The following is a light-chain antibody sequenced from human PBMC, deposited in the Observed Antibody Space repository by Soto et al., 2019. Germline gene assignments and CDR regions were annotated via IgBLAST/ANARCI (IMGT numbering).Light chain of an antibody. J-gene: IGKJ2*01. V-gene: IGKV3-20*01. Sequence: EIVLTQSPGTLSLSPGERAALSCRASQSVSSTYLAWSQQKPGQAPRLLIYGTSTRAAGIPDEFGGSGSGTDFTLTSSRREPEEFAVYYCQQYGNSLHTFGQGTKVEIK. CDR2: GTS. CDR3: QQYGNSLHT. CDR1: QSVSSTY.